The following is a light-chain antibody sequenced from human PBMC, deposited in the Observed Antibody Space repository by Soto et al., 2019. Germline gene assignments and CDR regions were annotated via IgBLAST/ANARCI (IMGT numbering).Light chain of an antibody. V-gene: IGKV3-20*01. CDR3: QQYVTSPLT. J-gene: IGKJ4*01. CDR1: QTLTSSY. Sequence: EIVLTQSPGTLSLSPGERATLSCRASQTLTSSYLAWYQQKPGQAPRLLIFGSSSRATGIPDRFSGSGSGPDFPLTLSRLEPEDFAVYYCQQYVTSPLTFGGGTKGEVK. CDR2: GSS.